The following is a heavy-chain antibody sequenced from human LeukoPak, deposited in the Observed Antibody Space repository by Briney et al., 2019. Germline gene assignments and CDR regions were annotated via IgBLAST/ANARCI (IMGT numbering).Heavy chain of an antibody. V-gene: IGHV4-4*07. D-gene: IGHD3-3*01. CDR3: ARVGTDDFWSGYHMDV. CDR1: GGSISRYY. CDR2: IYTSGST. Sequence: SETLPLTCPVSGGSISRYYWSWLRQPAGKGLEGIGRIYTSGSTNYNPSLKSRVTMSVDTSKNQFSLMLSSVTAADTAVYYCARVGTDDFWSGYHMDVWGKGITVTVSS. J-gene: IGHJ6*03.